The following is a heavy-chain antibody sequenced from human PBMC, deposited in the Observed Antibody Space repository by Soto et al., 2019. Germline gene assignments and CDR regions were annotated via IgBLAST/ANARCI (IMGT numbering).Heavy chain of an antibody. V-gene: IGHV1-69*13. CDR1: GGTFSSYA. J-gene: IGHJ6*02. CDR2: IIPIFGTA. D-gene: IGHD2-2*01. Sequence: SVKVSCKASGGTFSSYAISWVRKAPGQGLEWMGGIIPIFGTANYAQKFQGRVTITADESTSTAYMELSSLRSEDTAVYYCARGEYQLPGAYYGMDVWGQGTTVTVSS. CDR3: ARGEYQLPGAYYGMDV.